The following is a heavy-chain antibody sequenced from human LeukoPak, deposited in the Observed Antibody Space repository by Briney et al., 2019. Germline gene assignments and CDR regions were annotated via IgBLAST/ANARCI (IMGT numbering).Heavy chain of an antibody. CDR3: ARGDYYDSSGYYYGYFDY. J-gene: IGHJ4*02. CDR2: TYSGGST. V-gene: IGHV3-53*01. CDR1: GFTVSSNY. D-gene: IGHD3-22*01. Sequence: PGGSLRLSCAASGFTVSSNYMSWVRQAPGKGLEWVSVTYSGGSTYYADSVKGRFTLSRDNSKNTLYLQMNSLRAEDTAVYYCARGDYYDSSGYYYGYFDYWGQGTLVTVSS.